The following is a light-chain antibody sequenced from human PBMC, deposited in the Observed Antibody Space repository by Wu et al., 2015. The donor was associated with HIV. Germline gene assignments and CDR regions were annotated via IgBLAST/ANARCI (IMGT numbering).Light chain of an antibody. CDR3: QQYGSSPLT. CDR1: QSVNSY. V-gene: IGKV3-20*01. J-gene: IGKJ4*01. Sequence: EIVLTQSPATLSLSPGDRATFSCRASQSVNSYLAWYQQKPGQAPRLLIYDASNRAAGIPARFSGSGSGTDFTLTISRLEPEDFAVYYCQQYGSSPLTFGGGTKVEIK. CDR2: DAS.